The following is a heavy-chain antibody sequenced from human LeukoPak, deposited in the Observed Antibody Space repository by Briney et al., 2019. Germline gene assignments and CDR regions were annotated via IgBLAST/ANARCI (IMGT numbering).Heavy chain of an antibody. J-gene: IGHJ4*02. V-gene: IGHV6-1*01. CDR1: GDSVSSKSVS. Sequence: SQTLSLTCAISGDSVSSKSVSWSWMRQSPSRGLEYLGRTRYRSTWNTFYSLCVEGRITINADTSRNEVSLRLSSVTPEDTALYYCVRDFNWAFDYWGQGTLVTVSS. CDR2: TRYRSTWNT. CDR3: VRDFNWAFDY. D-gene: IGHD3-16*01.